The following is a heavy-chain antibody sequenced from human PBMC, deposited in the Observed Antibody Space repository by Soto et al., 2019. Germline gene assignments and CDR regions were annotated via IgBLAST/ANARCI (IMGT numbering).Heavy chain of an antibody. V-gene: IGHV4-61*08. Sequence: SETLPLTCTVSGAPVSSGGNNWIWIRQPPGNGLEGVGYIPSTGSANYNPSLKSRATMSVDTSKNQFSLKLTSVTAADAAVYYCARGGGYWGQGTLVTVSS. J-gene: IGHJ4*02. D-gene: IGHD3-16*01. CDR3: ARGGGY. CDR1: GAPVSSGGNN. CDR2: IPSTGSA.